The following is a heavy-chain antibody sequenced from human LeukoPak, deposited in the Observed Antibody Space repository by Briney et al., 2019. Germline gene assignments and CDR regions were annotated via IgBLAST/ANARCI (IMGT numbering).Heavy chain of an antibody. Sequence: SETLSLTCTVSGGSISSSSYYWGWIRQPAGKGLEWIGRIYTSGSTNYNPSLKSRVTISVDTSKNQFSLKLSSVTAADTAVYYCARTGYCSGGSCYHYYYYYMDVWGKGTTVTISS. V-gene: IGHV4-61*02. CDR1: GGSISSSSYY. CDR3: ARTGYCSGGSCYHYYYYYMDV. CDR2: IYTSGST. J-gene: IGHJ6*03. D-gene: IGHD2-15*01.